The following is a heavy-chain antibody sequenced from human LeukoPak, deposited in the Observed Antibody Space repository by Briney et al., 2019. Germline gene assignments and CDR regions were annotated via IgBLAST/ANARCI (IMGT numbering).Heavy chain of an antibody. J-gene: IGHJ4*02. CDR2: IIPILGIA. CDR3: ARDPPPRGYSYGYGYEDY. V-gene: IGHV1-69*04. Sequence: SVKVSCKASGGTFSSYTISWARQAPGQGLEWMGRIIPILGIANYAQKFQGRVTITADKSTSTAYMELSSLRSEDTAVYYCARDPPPRGYSYGYGYEDYWGQGTLVTVSS. D-gene: IGHD5-18*01. CDR1: GGTFSSYT.